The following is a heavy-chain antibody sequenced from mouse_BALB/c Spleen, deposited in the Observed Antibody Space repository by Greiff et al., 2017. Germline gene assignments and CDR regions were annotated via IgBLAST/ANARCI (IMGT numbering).Heavy chain of an antibody. V-gene: IGHV1-69*02. CDR1: GYTFTSSW. CDR3: ARRGRWYFDV. D-gene: IGHD3-3*01. Sequence: QVQLQQPGAELVKPGASVKLSCNASGYTFTSSWMHWVKQRPGQGLEWIGEIDPSDSYTNYNQKFKGKATLTVDKSSRTAYMQLSSLTSEDSAVYYCARRGRWYFDVWGAGTTVTVSS. CDR2: IDPSDSYT. J-gene: IGHJ1*01.